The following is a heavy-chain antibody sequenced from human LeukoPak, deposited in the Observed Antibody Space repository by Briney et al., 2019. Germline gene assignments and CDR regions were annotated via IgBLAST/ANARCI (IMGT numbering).Heavy chain of an antibody. Sequence: GGSLRLSCAASGFTVSSNYMSWVRQAPGKGLEWVSVIYSGGSTYYADSVKGRFTISRHNSKNTLYLQVNSLRAEDTAVYYCASPRYYGSGSFDYWGQGTLVTVSS. J-gene: IGHJ4*02. CDR1: GFTVSSNY. CDR3: ASPRYYGSGSFDY. V-gene: IGHV3-53*04. D-gene: IGHD3-10*01. CDR2: IYSGGST.